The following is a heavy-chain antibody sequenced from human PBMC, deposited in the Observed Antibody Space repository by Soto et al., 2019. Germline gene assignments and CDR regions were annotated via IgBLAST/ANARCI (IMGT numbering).Heavy chain of an antibody. Sequence: SETLSLTCTVSGGSISSGGYYWSWIRQHPGKGLEWIGYIYYSGSTYYNPSLKSRVTISVDTSKNQFSLKLSSVTAADTAVYYCARDLMATTYYYYYGMDVWGQGTTVTVYS. CDR2: IYYSGST. CDR3: ARDLMATTYYYYYGMDV. V-gene: IGHV4-31*03. CDR1: GGSISSGGYY. J-gene: IGHJ6*02. D-gene: IGHD5-12*01.